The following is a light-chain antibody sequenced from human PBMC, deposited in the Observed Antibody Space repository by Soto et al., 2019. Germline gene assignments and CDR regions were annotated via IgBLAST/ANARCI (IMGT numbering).Light chain of an antibody. CDR1: QSISSY. CDR3: QQSYSTPQT. CDR2: AAS. Sequence: DIQITQSPSSLSASVGDRVTITGRAGQSISSYLNWYQQKPGKAPKLLIYAASSLQSGVPSRFSGSGSGTDFTLTISSLKNEDFATYYCQQSYSTPQTFGQGTQVDIK. V-gene: IGKV1-39*01. J-gene: IGKJ1*01.